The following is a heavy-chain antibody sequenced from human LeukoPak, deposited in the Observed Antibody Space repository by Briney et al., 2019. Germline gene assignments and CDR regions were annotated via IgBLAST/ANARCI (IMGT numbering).Heavy chain of an antibody. J-gene: IGHJ5*02. CDR1: GYSISSGYY. Sequence: SETLSLTCTVSGYSISSGYYWGWIRPSPGEGLEWIGSIYNSGSTYYNPSLKSRVTISIDTSKNQFSLKLSSVTAADTAVYYCAREYRSSWYLNWFDPWGQGTLVTVSS. V-gene: IGHV4-38-2*02. D-gene: IGHD6-13*01. CDR3: AREYRSSWYLNWFDP. CDR2: IYNSGST.